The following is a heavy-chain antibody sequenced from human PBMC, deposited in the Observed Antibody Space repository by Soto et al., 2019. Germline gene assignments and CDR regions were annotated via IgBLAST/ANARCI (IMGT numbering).Heavy chain of an antibody. CDR3: ARDPVDDFPGFDP. CDR2: ISAYNGNT. D-gene: IGHD3-3*01. J-gene: IGHJ5*02. Sequence: ASVRVSCRASGYTFTSYGISWVRQAPGQGLEWMGWISAYNGNTNYAQKLQGRVTMTTDTSTSTAYMELRSLRSDDTAVYYCARDPVDDFPGFDPWGQGTLVTVSS. V-gene: IGHV1-18*01. CDR1: GYTFTSYG.